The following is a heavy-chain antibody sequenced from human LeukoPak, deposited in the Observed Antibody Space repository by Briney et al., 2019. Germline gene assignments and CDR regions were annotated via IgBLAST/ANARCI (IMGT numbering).Heavy chain of an antibody. CDR1: GFTFSSYA. V-gene: IGHV3-7*01. CDR3: ARDRCGRTSCYNDAFDI. Sequence: PGGSLRLSCAASGFTFSSYAMSWVRQAPGKGLEWVASIKQDGSEKYSVDSVKGRFTISRDNAKNSLYLQMNSLRAEDTAVYYCARDRCGRTSCYNDAFDIWGQGTMVTVSS. J-gene: IGHJ3*02. D-gene: IGHD2-2*02. CDR2: IKQDGSEK.